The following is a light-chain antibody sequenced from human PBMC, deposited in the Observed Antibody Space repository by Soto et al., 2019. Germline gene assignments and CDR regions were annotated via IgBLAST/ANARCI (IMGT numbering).Light chain of an antibody. Sequence: QSVLTQPRSVSGSPGQSVTISCTGTSSDVGGYNYVSWYLQHPGKAPKLMIYDVNKRPSGVPDRFSASKSGNTASLTISGLQAEDEADYYCCSYAGNYTFVFGTGTKVTVL. J-gene: IGLJ1*01. CDR3: CSYAGNYTFV. CDR1: SSDVGGYNY. V-gene: IGLV2-11*01. CDR2: DVN.